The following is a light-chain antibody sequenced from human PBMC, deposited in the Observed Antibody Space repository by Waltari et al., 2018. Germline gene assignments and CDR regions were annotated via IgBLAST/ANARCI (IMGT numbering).Light chain of an antibody. Sequence: DIQMIQSPSTLSAYVGDTVTITCRASRALNSWLAWYQQKAGRAPRLLMYKASTLESGVPSRCSGVGARTDYTLTINNLQPEDSAIYYCQQYNTYSWAFGQGTKVEIK. CDR2: KAS. CDR1: RALNSW. J-gene: IGKJ1*01. V-gene: IGKV1-5*03. CDR3: QQYNTYSWA.